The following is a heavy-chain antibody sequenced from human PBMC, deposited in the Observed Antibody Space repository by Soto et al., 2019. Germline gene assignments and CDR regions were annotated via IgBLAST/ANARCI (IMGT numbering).Heavy chain of an antibody. CDR1: GYTFTGYY. CDR3: AREYCGGGSCYSGWLDP. J-gene: IGHJ5*02. V-gene: IGHV1-2*02. D-gene: IGHD2-15*01. Sequence: ASVKVSCKASGYTFTGYYMHWVRQAPGQGLEWMGWINPNSGGTNYAQKFQGRVTMTRDTSSSTAYMELSRLRSDDTAVYYCAREYCGGGSCYSGWLDPCGQGTLVTVSS. CDR2: INPNSGGT.